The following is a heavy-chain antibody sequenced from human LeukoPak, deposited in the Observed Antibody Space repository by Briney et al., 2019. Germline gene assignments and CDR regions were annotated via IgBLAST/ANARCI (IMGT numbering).Heavy chain of an antibody. CDR3: ARGYCSGGSCYHFDS. J-gene: IGHJ4*02. V-gene: IGHV1-46*01. D-gene: IGHD2-15*01. CDR2: INPSSGST. Sequence: ASVKVSCKASGYAFTSYFMHWVRQAPGQGLEWMGVINPSSGSTSYAQNFQGRVTMTRDTSTSTAYMELSRLKSDDTAVYYCARGYCSGGSCYHFDSWGQGTLVTVSS. CDR1: GYAFTSYF.